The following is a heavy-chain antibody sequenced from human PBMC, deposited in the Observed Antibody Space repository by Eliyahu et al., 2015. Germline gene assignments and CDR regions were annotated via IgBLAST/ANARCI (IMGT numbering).Heavy chain of an antibody. CDR2: IYTGGGT. CDR1: GXSXXTSS. Sequence: QVQLQESGPGLVKPSETLSLXCTVSGXSXXTSSWTWIRQPAGKGLEWIXRIYTGGGTNYNPSFKSRVTMSVDTSNNQFSLKLTSVTAADTAVYYCARGSCSGGTCYSSYWYFDLWGRGTLVTVSS. V-gene: IGHV4-4*07. J-gene: IGHJ2*01. CDR3: ARGSCSGGTCYSSYWYFDL. D-gene: IGHD2-15*01.